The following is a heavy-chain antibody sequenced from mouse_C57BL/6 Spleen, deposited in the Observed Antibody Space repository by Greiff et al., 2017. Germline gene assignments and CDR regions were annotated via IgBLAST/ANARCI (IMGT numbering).Heavy chain of an antibody. CDR1: GFTFSNYW. CDR2: IRLKSDNYAT. CDR3: TGRGYYGSSWFDY. J-gene: IGHJ2*01. Sequence: EVMLVESGGGLVQPGGSMKLSCVASGFTFSNYWMNWVRQSPEKGLEWVAQIRLKSDNYATHYAESVKGRFTISRDDSKSSVYLQMNNLRAEDTGIYYCTGRGYYGSSWFDYWGQGTTLTVSS. V-gene: IGHV6-3*01. D-gene: IGHD1-1*01.